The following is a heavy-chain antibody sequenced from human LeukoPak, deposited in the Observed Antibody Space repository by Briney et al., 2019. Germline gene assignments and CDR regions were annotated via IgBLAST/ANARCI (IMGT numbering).Heavy chain of an antibody. CDR3: ARDVGNYGDYVSDY. D-gene: IGHD4-17*01. J-gene: IGHJ4*02. CDR2: INPNSGGT. CDR1: GYTFTGYY. Sequence: GASVKVSCKASGYTFTGYYMHWVRQAPGEGLEWMGWINPNSGGTNYAQKFQGRVTMTRDTSISTAYMELSRLRSDDTAVYYCARDVGNYGDYVSDYWGQGTLVTVSS. V-gene: IGHV1-2*02.